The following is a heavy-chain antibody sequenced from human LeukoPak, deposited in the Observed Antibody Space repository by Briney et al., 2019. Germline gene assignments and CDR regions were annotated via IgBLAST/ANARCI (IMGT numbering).Heavy chain of an antibody. D-gene: IGHD6-19*01. Sequence: SETLSLTCTVSGGSISSYYWSWIRQPPGKGLEWMGYIYYSWSTNYNPSLKSRVTISVDTSKNQFSLKLSSVTAADTAVYYCARQLYSSGWYAFDYWGQGTLVTVSS. CDR3: ARQLYSSGWYAFDY. CDR2: IYYSWST. J-gene: IGHJ4*02. CDR1: GGSISSYY. V-gene: IGHV4-59*08.